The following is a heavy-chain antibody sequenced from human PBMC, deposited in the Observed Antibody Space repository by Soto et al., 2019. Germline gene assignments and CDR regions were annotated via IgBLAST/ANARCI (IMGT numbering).Heavy chain of an antibody. CDR3: AKDQGSSWYEIDY. CDR1: GFTLSSYS. J-gene: IGHJ4*02. D-gene: IGHD6-13*01. V-gene: IGHV3-23*01. Sequence: PGGSLRLSCAASGFTLSSYSIHWVRQAPGKGLDWVSTISGSGGSTYYADSVKGRFTISRDNSKNTLYLQMNSLRAEDTAVYYCAKDQGSSWYEIDYWGQGTLVTVSS. CDR2: ISGSGGST.